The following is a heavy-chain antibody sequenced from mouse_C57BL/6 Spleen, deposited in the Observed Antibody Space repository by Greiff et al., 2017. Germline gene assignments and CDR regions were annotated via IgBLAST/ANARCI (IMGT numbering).Heavy chain of an antibody. Sequence: VQLQQPGAELVMPGASVKLSCKASGYTFTSYWMHWVKQRPGQGLEWIGEIDPSDSYTNYNQKFKGKSTLTVDKSSSTAYMQRSSLTSEDSAVYYCARRTIYYDYHFDYWGQGTTLTVSS. CDR2: IDPSDSYT. CDR3: ARRTIYYDYHFDY. CDR1: GYTFTSYW. V-gene: IGHV1-69*01. J-gene: IGHJ2*01. D-gene: IGHD2-4*01.